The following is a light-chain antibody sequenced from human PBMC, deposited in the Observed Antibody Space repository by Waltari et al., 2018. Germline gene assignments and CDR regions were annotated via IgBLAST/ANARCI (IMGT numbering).Light chain of an antibody. J-gene: IGKJ2*01. CDR1: QSINTY. CDR2: GAS. CDR3: QRYNSYANT. Sequence: DILMTQSPSTLSASVGDRVTITCRASQSINTYLAWYQQKPGKAPKLLLFGASTLESGVPGMFSGTGSGTEFTLTISSLQPDDFATYYCQRYNSYANTFGQGTKVDIK. V-gene: IGKV1-5*01.